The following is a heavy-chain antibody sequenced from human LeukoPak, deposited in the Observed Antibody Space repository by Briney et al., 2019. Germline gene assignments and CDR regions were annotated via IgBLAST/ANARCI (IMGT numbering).Heavy chain of an antibody. CDR1: AASISSGGSY. CDR3: ARGTTPGYSGHGGALDAFDI. V-gene: IGHV4-34*01. D-gene: IGHD5-12*01. Sequence: SQTLSLTCTVSAASISSGGSYWSWIRHPPGKGLEWVGEIIHSGTTNYNPSLKRRVTISVDTSKNQFSLKLSSVAAADTAVYYCARGTTPGYSGHGGALDAFDIWGQGTVVTVSS. CDR2: IIHSGTT. J-gene: IGHJ3*02.